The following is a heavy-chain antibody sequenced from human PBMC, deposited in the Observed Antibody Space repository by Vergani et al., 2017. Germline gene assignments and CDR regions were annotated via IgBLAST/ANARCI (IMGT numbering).Heavy chain of an antibody. Sequence: QVQLEQSGAEVKKPGSSVTVSCRASGGTFGSHTISWVRQAPGQGLEWMGSIIPSLATTIYAQKFQGRVTITADESTSTAYMELSSLKSEDTAVFYCARATCSGGSCYRGFEYWGQGSLITVSS. V-gene: IGHV1-69*08. CDR3: ARATCSGGSCYRGFEY. D-gene: IGHD2-15*01. J-gene: IGHJ4*02. CDR1: GGTFGSHT. CDR2: IIPSLATT.